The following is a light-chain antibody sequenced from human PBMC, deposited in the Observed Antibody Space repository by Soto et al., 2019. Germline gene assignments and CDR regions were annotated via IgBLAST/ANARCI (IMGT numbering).Light chain of an antibody. Sequence: QTVVTQPPSASGTPGQRVTISCSGSSSNIGSNTVNWYQQLPGTAPKLLIDSNNQRPSGVPDRFSGSKSGTSAALAISGLQSEDEADYYCAAWDDSLNGPVFGGGTKLTV. J-gene: IGLJ2*01. CDR3: AAWDDSLNGPV. CDR1: SSNIGSNT. V-gene: IGLV1-44*01. CDR2: SNN.